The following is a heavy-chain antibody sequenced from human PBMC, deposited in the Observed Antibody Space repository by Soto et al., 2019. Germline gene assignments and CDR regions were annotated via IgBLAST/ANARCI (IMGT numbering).Heavy chain of an antibody. CDR1: GGSISSYY. D-gene: IGHD3-22*01. CDR3: ARGQDSSGYYYAGGIDY. V-gene: IGHV4-59*01. CDR2: IYNSGRT. Sequence: PSETLSLTCTVSGGSISSYYWSWIRQPPGKGLEWIGYIYNSGRTNYSPSLKSRATISVDTSKNQFSLNLSSVTAADTAMYYCARGQDSSGYYYAGGIDYWGQGTLVTVSS. J-gene: IGHJ4*02.